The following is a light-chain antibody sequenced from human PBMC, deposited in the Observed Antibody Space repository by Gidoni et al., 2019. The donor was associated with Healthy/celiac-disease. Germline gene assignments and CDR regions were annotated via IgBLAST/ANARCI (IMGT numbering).Light chain of an antibody. V-gene: IGKV1-39*01. CDR3: QQSYSTPYT. CDR2: AAS. J-gene: IGKJ2*01. Sequence: DSQMTQSPSSLSAAVGDRVTITCRARQSISSYLNWYQQKPGQAPKLLIYAASSLQSGVPSRFSGSGSGTDFTLTISSLQPEDFATYYCQQSYSTPYTFGQXTKLEIK. CDR1: QSISSY.